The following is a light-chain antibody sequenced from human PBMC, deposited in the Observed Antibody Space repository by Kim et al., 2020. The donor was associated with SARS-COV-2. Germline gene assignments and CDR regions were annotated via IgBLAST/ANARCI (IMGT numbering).Light chain of an antibody. CDR3: GTWDSSLNGLV. CDR2: DNN. J-gene: IGLJ2*01. Sequence: GQKVSISCSGSSSNIGQNYVSWYQQSPGTAPKLLISDNNKRHSGIPYRFSGSKSGTSATLGITGLQTGDEADYYCGTWDSSLNGLVFGGGTQLTVL. V-gene: IGLV1-51*01. CDR1: SSNIGQNY.